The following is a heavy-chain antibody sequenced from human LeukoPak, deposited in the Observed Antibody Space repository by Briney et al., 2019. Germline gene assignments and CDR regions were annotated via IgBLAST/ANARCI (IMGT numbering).Heavy chain of an antibody. V-gene: IGHV1-8*02. Sequence: GASVKVSCKASGYTFTGYYMHWVRQAPGQGLEWMGWMNPNSGNTGYAQKFQGRVTMTRNTSISTAYMELSSLRSEDTAVYYCARVPMVRGVIWGQGTLVTVSS. CDR2: MNPNSGNT. D-gene: IGHD3-10*01. CDR1: GYTFTGYY. CDR3: ARVPMVRGVI. J-gene: IGHJ4*02.